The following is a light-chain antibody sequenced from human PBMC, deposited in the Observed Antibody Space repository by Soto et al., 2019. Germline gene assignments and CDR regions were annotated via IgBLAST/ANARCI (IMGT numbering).Light chain of an antibody. CDR1: QSISSW. Sequence: DIQMTQSPSTLSASVGDRATITCRTSQSISSWLAWYQQKPGKAPKLLIYDASSLESGVPSRFSGSGSGTEFTLTISSLQPDDFATYYRQQYNSYWTFGQGTKVEIK. J-gene: IGKJ1*01. CDR3: QQYNSYWT. V-gene: IGKV1-5*01. CDR2: DAS.